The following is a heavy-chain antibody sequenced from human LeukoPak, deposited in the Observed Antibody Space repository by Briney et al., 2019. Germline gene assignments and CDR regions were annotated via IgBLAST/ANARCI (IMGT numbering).Heavy chain of an antibody. CDR2: ISYDGSNK. CDR3: AKDDYYGLGSYGFDY. V-gene: IGHV3-30*18. Sequence: GRSLRLSCAASGFTFSSYGMHWVRQAPGKGLEWVAVISYDGSNKYYADSVKGRFTISRDNSKNTLYLQMNSLRAEDTAVYYCAKDDYYGLGSYGFDYWGQGTLVTVSS. J-gene: IGHJ4*02. D-gene: IGHD3-10*01. CDR1: GFTFSSYG.